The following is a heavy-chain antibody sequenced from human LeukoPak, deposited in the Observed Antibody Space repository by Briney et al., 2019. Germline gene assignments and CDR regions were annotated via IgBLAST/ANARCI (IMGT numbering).Heavy chain of an antibody. CDR2: ISAYNGNT. D-gene: IGHD3-22*01. V-gene: IGHV1-18*01. Sequence: ASVKVSCKASGYTFTSYGISWVRQAPGQGLEWMGWISAYNGNTNYAQKLQGRVTMTTDTSTSTAYMELRSLRSDDTAVYYCARDHYYDSSGTRLPFDYWGQGILVTVSS. CDR3: ARDHYYDSSGTRLPFDY. CDR1: GYTFTSYG. J-gene: IGHJ4*02.